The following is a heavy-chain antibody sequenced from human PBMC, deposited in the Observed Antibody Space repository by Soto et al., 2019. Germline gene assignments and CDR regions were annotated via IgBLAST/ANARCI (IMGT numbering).Heavy chain of an antibody. CDR3: ARVVEYSSSSAVWVNFDY. CDR2: IDLDDDK. CDR1: GFSLSTSGKC. D-gene: IGHD6-6*01. J-gene: IGHJ4*02. V-gene: IGHV2-70*01. Sequence: GPAPVKPIQALTLTCTFSGFSLSTSGKCVSWIRQPPGTSLEWLALIDLDDDKYYSTSLKTRLTISKDTSKNQVVLTMTNMDPVDTATYYCARVVEYSSSSAVWVNFDYWGQGTLVSVSS.